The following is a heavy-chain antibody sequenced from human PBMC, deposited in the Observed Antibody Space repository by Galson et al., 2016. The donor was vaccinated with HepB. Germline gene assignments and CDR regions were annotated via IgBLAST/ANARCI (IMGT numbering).Heavy chain of an antibody. D-gene: IGHD6-13*01. CDR2: ISGSGVTT. Sequence: SLRLSCAASGFTFNNYAMSWVRQAPGEGLEWVSAISGSGVTTYYADSVKGRFSISRDNSKNTRYLHINSLRAEDTAVYYCAKGTAASSKYYFDFWGQGAPVTASS. J-gene: IGHJ4*02. CDR1: GFTFNNYA. CDR3: AKGTAASSKYYFDF. V-gene: IGHV3-23*01.